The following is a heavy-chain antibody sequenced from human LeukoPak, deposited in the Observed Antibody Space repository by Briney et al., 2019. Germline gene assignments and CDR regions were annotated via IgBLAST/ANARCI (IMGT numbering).Heavy chain of an antibody. CDR2: IKSKTDGGTT. D-gene: IGHD3-22*01. CDR1: GFTFTNAW. Sequence: GGSLRLSCAASGFTFTNAWMSWVRQAPGKGLEWVGRIKSKTDGGTTDYAAPVKGRFTISRDDSKNTLYLQMNSLKTEDTAVYYCTTDLYYYDSSGYLTAFDYWGQGTLVTVSS. V-gene: IGHV3-15*01. J-gene: IGHJ4*02. CDR3: TTDLYYYDSSGYLTAFDY.